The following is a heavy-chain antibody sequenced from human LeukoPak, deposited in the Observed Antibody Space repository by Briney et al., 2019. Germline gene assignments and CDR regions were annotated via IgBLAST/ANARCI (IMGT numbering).Heavy chain of an antibody. V-gene: IGHV4-30-4*01. CDR3: ARVLVVVAAPDY. J-gene: IGHJ4*02. Sequence: SETLSLTCTVSGGSISSGDYYWRWIRQPPGKGLEWIGYIYQSGSTFYNPSFKSRVAISIDTSKNQFFLKLNSVTAADSAVYYCARVLVVVAAPDYWGQGTLVTVSS. CDR1: GGSISSGDYY. CDR2: IYQSGST. D-gene: IGHD2-15*01.